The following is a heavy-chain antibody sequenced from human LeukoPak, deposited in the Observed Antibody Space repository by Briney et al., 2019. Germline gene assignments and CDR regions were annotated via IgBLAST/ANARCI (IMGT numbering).Heavy chain of an antibody. CDR1: RFTFTSYG. V-gene: IGHV3-30*02. J-gene: IGHJ5*02. CDR3: ARESGYHGSGFDP. D-gene: IGHD3-10*01. Sequence: GGSLRLSCAASRFTFTSYGMHWVRQAPGKGLEWVAFIRHDGSKKYYADSVKGRITISRDNSKNTLYLQMNSLRAEDTALYYCARESGYHGSGFDPWGQGTLVTVSS. CDR2: IRHDGSKK.